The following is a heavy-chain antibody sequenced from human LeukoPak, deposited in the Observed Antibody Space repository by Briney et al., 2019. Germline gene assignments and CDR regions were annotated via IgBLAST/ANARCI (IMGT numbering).Heavy chain of an antibody. Sequence: ASVKVSCMTSGYTFSVYGITSGRQAPGQGLEWMGWISAYNGDTHHVQKLQDRVTMTTDTLTSTAYMEVRSLTSDDTAVYYCALTGLSIVVVPVPVDYWGPGTLVTVSS. CDR1: GYTFSVYG. CDR3: ALTGLSIVVVPVPVDY. V-gene: IGHV1-18*01. D-gene: IGHD2-2*01. J-gene: IGHJ4*02. CDR2: ISAYNGDT.